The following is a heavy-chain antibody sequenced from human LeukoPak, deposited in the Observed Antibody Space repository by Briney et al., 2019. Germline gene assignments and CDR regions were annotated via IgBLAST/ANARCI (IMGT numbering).Heavy chain of an antibody. CDR3: ARGSEIGGYGGTIDY. J-gene: IGHJ4*02. CDR2: INHSGST. D-gene: IGHD4-23*01. CDR1: GGSFSGYY. Sequence: PSETLSLTCAVYGGSFSGYYWSWIRQPPGKGLEWIGEINHSGSTNYNPSLKSRVTISVDTSKNQFSLKLSSVTAADTAVYYCARGSEIGGYGGTIDYWGQGTLVTVSS. V-gene: IGHV4-34*01.